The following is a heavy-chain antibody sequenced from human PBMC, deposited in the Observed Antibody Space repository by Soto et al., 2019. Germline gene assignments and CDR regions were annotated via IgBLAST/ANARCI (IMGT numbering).Heavy chain of an antibody. Sequence: PSETLSLTCTVSGGSISSYYWSWIRQPPGKGLEWIGYIYYSGSTYYNPSLKSRVTISVDTSKNQFSLKLSSVTAADTAVYYCARVSGGAARPGLENRFDPWGQGTLV. CDR1: GGSISSYY. V-gene: IGHV4-59*08. CDR3: ARVSGGAARPGLENRFDP. D-gene: IGHD6-6*01. J-gene: IGHJ5*02. CDR2: IYYSGST.